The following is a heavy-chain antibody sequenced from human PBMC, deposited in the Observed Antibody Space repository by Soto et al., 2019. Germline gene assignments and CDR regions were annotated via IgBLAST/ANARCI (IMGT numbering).Heavy chain of an antibody. V-gene: IGHV1-18*01. D-gene: IGHD1-20*01. Sequence: QVQLVQSGAEVKKSGSSVKVSCTASGYPFTTYGVTWVRHAPGQGLEWMGWISAHNGNTNYAQKFQGRVTMTTDTTTSTAYMELRSLRANDTAGYYCAITHRYKGDDGRTRFDYWGQGTLVTVSS. CDR2: ISAHNGNT. CDR1: GYPFTTYG. J-gene: IGHJ4*02. CDR3: AITHRYKGDDGRTRFDY.